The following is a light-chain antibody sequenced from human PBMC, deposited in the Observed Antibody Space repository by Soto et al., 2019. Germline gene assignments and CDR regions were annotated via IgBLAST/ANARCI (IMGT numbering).Light chain of an antibody. Sequence: EIVLTQSPGTLSLSPVERATLSCMASQSVYSTYLAWYRQKPGQAPRLLIYGTSSRATGIPDRFSGSGSGTDFTLTISRLEPEDFAVYYCQKRSNWPLNFGGGTKVDIK. J-gene: IGKJ4*01. CDR2: GTS. CDR1: QSVYSTY. V-gene: IGKV3D-20*02. CDR3: QKRSNWPLN.